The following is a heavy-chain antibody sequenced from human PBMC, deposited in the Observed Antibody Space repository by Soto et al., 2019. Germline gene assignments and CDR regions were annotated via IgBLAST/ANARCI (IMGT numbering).Heavy chain of an antibody. J-gene: IGHJ4*02. D-gene: IGHD3-10*01. CDR1: GYTFTGYY. V-gene: IGHV1-2*04. Sequence: QVQLVQSGAEVKKPGASVKVSCKASGYTFTGYYMHWVRQAPGQGLEWMGWINPNSGGTNYAQKFQGWVTMTRDTSTTTAYLGRRRLRSNDTAGYYCAREKVEDQAMVREYSFDYWGRETRVPVSS. CDR2: INPNSGGT. CDR3: AREKVEDQAMVREYSFDY.